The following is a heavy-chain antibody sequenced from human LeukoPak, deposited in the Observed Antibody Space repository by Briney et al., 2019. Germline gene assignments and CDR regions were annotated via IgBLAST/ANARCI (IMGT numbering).Heavy chain of an antibody. CDR2: ISGSGGST. J-gene: IGHJ4*02. V-gene: IGHV3-23*01. CDR3: AKARCSSTSCYVGPSYYFDY. D-gene: IGHD2-2*01. CDR1: GFTFSSYA. Sequence: GGSLRLSCAASGFTFSSYAMSWVRQAPGKGLEWVSAISGSGGSTYYADSVKGRFTISRDNSKDTLYLQMNSLRAEDTAVYYCAKARCSSTSCYVGPSYYFDYWGQGTLVTVSS.